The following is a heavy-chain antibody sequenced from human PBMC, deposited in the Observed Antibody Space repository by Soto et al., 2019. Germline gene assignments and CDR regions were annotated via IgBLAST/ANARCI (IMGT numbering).Heavy chain of an antibody. Sequence: GGSLRLSCAASGFTFSSYAMSWVRQTTGKGLEWVSAISGSGGSTYYADSVKGRFTISRDNSKNTLYLQMNSLRAEDTAVYYCAKVPPSYYDFWSGYQNDAFDIWGQGTMVTVSS. V-gene: IGHV3-23*01. CDR1: GFTFSSYA. CDR3: AKVPPSYYDFWSGYQNDAFDI. CDR2: ISGSGGST. J-gene: IGHJ3*02. D-gene: IGHD3-3*01.